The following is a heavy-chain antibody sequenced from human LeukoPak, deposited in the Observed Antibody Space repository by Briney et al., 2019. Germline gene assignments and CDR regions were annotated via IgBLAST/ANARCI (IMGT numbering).Heavy chain of an antibody. J-gene: IGHJ4*02. CDR2: IYSGGST. V-gene: IGHV3-66*01. CDR3: ARDLYYYGSGSYGYDY. D-gene: IGHD3-10*01. Sequence: GGSLRLSCAASGFTVSSNYMSWVRQAPGKGLEWVSVIYSGGSTYYADSVKGRFTISRDNSKNTLYLQMNSLRAEDTAAYYCARDLYYYGSGSYGYDYWGQGTLVTVSS. CDR1: GFTVSSNY.